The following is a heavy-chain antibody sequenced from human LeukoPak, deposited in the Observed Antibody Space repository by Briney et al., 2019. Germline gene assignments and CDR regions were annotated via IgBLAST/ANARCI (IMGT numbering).Heavy chain of an antibody. CDR1: GFTFSSYA. Sequence: QPGGSLRLSCASSGFTFSSYAMSWVRQAPGKGLEWVSAISGSGGSTYYADSVKGRFTISRDNSKNTLYLQMNSLRAEDTAVYYCAKGHDYGDHTIDYWGQGTLVTVSS. V-gene: IGHV3-23*01. CDR2: ISGSGGST. D-gene: IGHD4-17*01. CDR3: AKGHDYGDHTIDY. J-gene: IGHJ4*02.